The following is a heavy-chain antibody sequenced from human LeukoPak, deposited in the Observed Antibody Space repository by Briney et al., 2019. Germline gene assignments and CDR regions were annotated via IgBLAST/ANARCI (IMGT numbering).Heavy chain of an antibody. CDR3: AKRGVVVRVILVGFHKEAYYFDS. D-gene: IGHD3-10*01. J-gene: IGHJ4*02. CDR2: ISDSGGRT. CDR1: GLALSNYG. V-gene: IGHV3-23*01. Sequence: GGSLRLSCAVSGLALSNYGMTWVRQAPGKGLEWVAGISDSGGRTNYADSVKGRFTISRDNPKNTLYLQMNSLRAEDTAVYFCAKRGVVVRVILVGFHKEAYYFDSWGQGALVTVSS.